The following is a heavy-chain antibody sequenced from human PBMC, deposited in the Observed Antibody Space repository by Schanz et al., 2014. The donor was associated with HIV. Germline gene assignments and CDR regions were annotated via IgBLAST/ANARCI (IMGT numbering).Heavy chain of an antibody. CDR2: ITESGGRT. D-gene: IGHD3-22*01. J-gene: IGHJ4*02. CDR1: GSAFSNYA. V-gene: IGHV3-23*04. CDR3: AKPEYDSSGNSQTHFDY. Sequence: VQLVESGGGVVQPGGSLRLSCAASGSAFSNYAMSWVRQAPGKALEWVSSITESGGRTYYADSVNGRFTISRDNSKNTLSLQMTALRAEDTAIYYCAKPEYDSSGNSQTHFDYWGQGTLVSVSS.